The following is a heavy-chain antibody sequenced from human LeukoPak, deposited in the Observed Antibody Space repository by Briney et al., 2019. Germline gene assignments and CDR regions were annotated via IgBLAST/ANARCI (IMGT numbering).Heavy chain of an antibody. D-gene: IGHD6-13*01. CDR1: GGSISSGDYY. V-gene: IGHV4-30-4*01. J-gene: IGHJ5*02. CDR3: ARGGGIAAAGTKNWFDP. CDR2: IYYSGST. Sequence: SQTLSLTCTVSGGSISSGDYYWSWIRQPPGKGLEWIGYIYYSGSTYYNPSLKSRVTISVDTSKNQFFLKLSSVTAADTAVYYCARGGGIAAAGTKNWFDPWGQGTLVTVSS.